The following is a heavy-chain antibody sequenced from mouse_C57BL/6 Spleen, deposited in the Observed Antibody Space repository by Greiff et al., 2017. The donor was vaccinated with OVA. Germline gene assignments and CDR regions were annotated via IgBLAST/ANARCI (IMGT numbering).Heavy chain of an antibody. CDR3: ARKGYGSSVDY. D-gene: IGHD1-1*01. V-gene: IGHV1-54*01. Sequence: QVHVKQSGAELVRPGTSVKVSCKASGYAFTNYLIEWVKQRPGQGLEWIGVINPGSGGTNSNEKFKGKATLTADKSSSTAYMQLSSLTSEDSAVYFCARKGYGSSVDYWGQGTTLTVAS. CDR2: INPGSGGT. J-gene: IGHJ2*01. CDR1: GYAFTNYL.